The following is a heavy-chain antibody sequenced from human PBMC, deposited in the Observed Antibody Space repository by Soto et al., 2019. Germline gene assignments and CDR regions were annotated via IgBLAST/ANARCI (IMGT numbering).Heavy chain of an antibody. CDR3: AKDDTGYYSYIDV. V-gene: IGHV3-9*01. CDR2: INWNSGDI. J-gene: IGHJ6*03. Sequence: EVQLVESGGGLVQPGRSLRLSCAASGFTFDDFAMHWVRQAPGKGLEWVSGINWNSGDINYADSVKGRFTISRDNAKKSLYLQTNSPRAEDTATSYCAKDDTGYYSYIDVWGKGTTVTVSS. CDR1: GFTFDDFA.